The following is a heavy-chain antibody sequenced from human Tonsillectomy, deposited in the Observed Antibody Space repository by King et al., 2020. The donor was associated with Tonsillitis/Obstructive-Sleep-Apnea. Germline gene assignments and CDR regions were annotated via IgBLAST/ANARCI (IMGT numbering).Heavy chain of an antibody. Sequence: QLQESGPGLVKPSETLSLTCTVSGGSVSSNSYYWNWIRQPPGKGLEWIGYIFYSGTTNYNPSLKSRVTISSDTSKNKFSLKLSSVTAADTAVYYCARSLYYYGSGSYYTYYFDYWGQGTLVTVSS. CDR2: IFYSGTT. J-gene: IGHJ4*02. D-gene: IGHD3-10*01. CDR3: ARSLYYYGSGSYYTYYFDY. CDR1: GGSVSSNSYY. V-gene: IGHV4-61*01.